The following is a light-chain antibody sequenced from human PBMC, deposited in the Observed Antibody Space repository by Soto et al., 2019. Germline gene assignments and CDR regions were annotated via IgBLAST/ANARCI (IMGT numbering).Light chain of an antibody. CDR3: QQYNSLWT. CDR1: QSISSW. CDR2: DAS. V-gene: IGKV1-5*01. Sequence: DNQMTQSPSSLSASVGDRVTITCRASQSISSWLAWYQQKPGKAPKLLIYDASSLESGVPSRFSGSGSGTEFTLTISSLQPDDFATYYCQQYNSLWTFCQGTKVEIK. J-gene: IGKJ1*01.